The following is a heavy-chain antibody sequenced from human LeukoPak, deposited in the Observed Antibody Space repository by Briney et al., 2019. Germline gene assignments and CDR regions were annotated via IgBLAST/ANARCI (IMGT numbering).Heavy chain of an antibody. CDR1: GGTFSSYA. V-gene: IGHV1-69*05. CDR2: IIPIFGTA. Sequence: GASVKVSCKASGGTFSSYAISWVRQAPGQGLEWMGGIIPIFGTANYAQKFQGRVTITTDESTSTAYMELSSLRSEDTAVYYCAVSKRNIVLRSWYFDLWGRGTLVTVSS. CDR3: AVSKRNIVLRSWYFDL. J-gene: IGHJ2*01. D-gene: IGHD2-8*01.